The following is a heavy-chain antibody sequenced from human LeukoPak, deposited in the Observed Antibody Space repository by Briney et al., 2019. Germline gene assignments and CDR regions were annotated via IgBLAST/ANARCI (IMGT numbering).Heavy chain of an antibody. CDR2: IIPIFGTA. V-gene: IGHV1-69*13. Sequence: SVKVSCKASGGTFISYAINWVRQAPGQGLEWMGGIIPIFGTANYAQKFQGKVTITADESTSTAYMGLSSLRSEDTAIYYCARGWDYDSGGRPTAYVYWGQGTLVSVSS. CDR3: ARGWDYDSGGRPTAYVY. CDR1: GGTFISYA. J-gene: IGHJ4*02. D-gene: IGHD3-22*01.